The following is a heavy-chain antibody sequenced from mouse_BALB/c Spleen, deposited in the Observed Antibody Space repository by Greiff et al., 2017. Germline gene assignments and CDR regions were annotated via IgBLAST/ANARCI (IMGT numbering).Heavy chain of an antibody. V-gene: IGHV2-9*02. CDR1: GFSLTSYG. Sequence: VKLMESGPGLVAPSQSLSITCTVSGFSLTSYGVHWVRQPPGKGLEWLGVIWAGGSTNYNSALMSRLSISKDNSKSQVFLKMNSLQTDDTAMYYCARDVYGRENGAMDYWGQGTSVTVSS. J-gene: IGHJ4*01. D-gene: IGHD2-1*01. CDR3: ARDVYGRENGAMDY. CDR2: IWAGGST.